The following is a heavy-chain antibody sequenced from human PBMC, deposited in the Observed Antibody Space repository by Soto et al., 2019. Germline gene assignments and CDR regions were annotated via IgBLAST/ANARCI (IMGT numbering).Heavy chain of an antibody. V-gene: IGHV3-21*01. Sequence: EVQLVESGGGLVKPGGSLRLSCAASGFTFSSYSMNWVRQAPGKGLEWVSSISSSSSYIYYADSVKGRFTISRDNAKNSLYLQMNSLRAEDSAVYYCPRVGTTVDAFDIWGQGTMVTVSS. J-gene: IGHJ3*02. CDR2: ISSSSSYI. CDR1: GFTFSSYS. D-gene: IGHD4-17*01. CDR3: PRVGTTVDAFDI.